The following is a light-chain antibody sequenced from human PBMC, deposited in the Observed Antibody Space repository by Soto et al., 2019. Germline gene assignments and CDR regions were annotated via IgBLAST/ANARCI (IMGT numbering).Light chain of an antibody. J-gene: IGKJ2*01. V-gene: IGKV1-17*01. CDR2: AAA. CDR3: LQYYSYPYT. Sequence: DIQMTQSPSSLSESVGDRVTITCRASQGITTDFAWYQQKPGKAPKRLIYAAASLQSGVPSRFSGSGSGTEFTLTISSLQPEDFATYYCLQYYSYPYTFGQGTKLEIK. CDR1: QGITTD.